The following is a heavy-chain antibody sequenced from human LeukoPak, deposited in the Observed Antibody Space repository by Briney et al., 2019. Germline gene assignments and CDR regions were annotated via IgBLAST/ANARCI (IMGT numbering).Heavy chain of an antibody. V-gene: IGHV3-53*01. D-gene: IGHD6-6*01. Sequence: GGSLRLSCAASGFTVSSNYMSWVRQAPGKGLEWVSVIYSGGSTYYADSVKGRFTISRDNSKSTLYLQMNSLRAEDTAVYYCARDRREQLAPYYYYGMDVWGQGTTVTVSS. CDR1: GFTVSSNY. CDR2: IYSGGST. CDR3: ARDRREQLAPYYYYGMDV. J-gene: IGHJ6*02.